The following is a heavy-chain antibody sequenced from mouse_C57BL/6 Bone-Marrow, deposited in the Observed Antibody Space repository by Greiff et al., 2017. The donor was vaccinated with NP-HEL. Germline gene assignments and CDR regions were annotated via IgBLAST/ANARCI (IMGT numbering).Heavy chain of an antibody. Sequence: EVKLQESGPELVKPGASVKISCKASGYSFTGYYMNWVKQSPEKSLEWIGEINPSTGGTTYNQKFKAKATLTVDKSSSPAYMQLKSLTSEDSAVYYCARGYDRFAYWGQGTLVTVSA. D-gene: IGHD2-14*01. CDR3: ARGYDRFAY. CDR2: INPSTGGT. J-gene: IGHJ3*01. CDR1: GYSFTGYY. V-gene: IGHV1-42*01.